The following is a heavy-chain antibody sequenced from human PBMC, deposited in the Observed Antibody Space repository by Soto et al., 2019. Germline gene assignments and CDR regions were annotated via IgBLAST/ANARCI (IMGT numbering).Heavy chain of an antibody. CDR2: MNPNSGSV. CDR3: ARDFGSAYSKPTTTHYYYYFGLDV. J-gene: IGHJ6*02. V-gene: IGHV1-46*01. CDR1: GYTFTTYY. D-gene: IGHD4-4*01. Sequence: VHLAQSGAEVKKPGASVTISCKASGYTFTTYYIHWVRQAPGQGLEWVGVMNPNSGSVTYAPKSEGRVAMTRHRSTSTVYLEVSGLTSDDAAEYFCARDFGSAYSKPTTTHYYYYFGLDVWGQGTTVTVSS.